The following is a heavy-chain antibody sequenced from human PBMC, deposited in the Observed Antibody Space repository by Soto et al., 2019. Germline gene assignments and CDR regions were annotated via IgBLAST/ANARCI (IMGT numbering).Heavy chain of an antibody. Sequence: EVQLVESGGGLDQPGGSLRLSCAVSGFTFSSFWMHWVRQAQGVGLVWVSRMNTDGSSTSYADSVKSRFTISRDNAKKTLYPQINSLKVDDTAMYYSAKRGVDTFGMAYRGKGTLVTVSS. V-gene: IGHV3-74*01. CDR3: AKRGVDTFGMAY. CDR1: GFTFSSFW. CDR2: MNTDGSST. D-gene: IGHD3-10*01. J-gene: IGHJ4*02.